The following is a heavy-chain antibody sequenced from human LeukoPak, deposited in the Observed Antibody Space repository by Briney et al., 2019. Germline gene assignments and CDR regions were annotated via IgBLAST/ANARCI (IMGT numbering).Heavy chain of an antibody. CDR1: GYTSTDYY. CDR2: INPNSGGT. Sequence: GASVKVSCKASGYTSTDYYLHWVRQAPGQGLEWMGWINPNSGGTNYAQKFQGRVTMTRDTSIGTAYMELSRLRSDDTALYYCARGTTLTTLPYYYYMDVWGEGTTVTVSS. J-gene: IGHJ6*03. D-gene: IGHD4-17*01. CDR3: ARGTTLTTLPYYYYMDV. V-gene: IGHV1-2*02.